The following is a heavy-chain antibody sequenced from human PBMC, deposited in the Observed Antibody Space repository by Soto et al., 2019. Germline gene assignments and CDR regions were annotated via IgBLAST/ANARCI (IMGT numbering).Heavy chain of an antibody. V-gene: IGHV1-18*01. CDR1: GYTFTSYG. CDR2: ISAYNGNT. Sequence: ASVKVSCKASGYTFTSYGISWVRQAPGQGLEWMGWISAYNGNTNYAQKFQGRVTMTRDTSTSTAYMELRSLRSDDTAVYYCAREGYYYDSSGYIIWGQGTLVTVSS. CDR3: AREGYYYDSSGYII. J-gene: IGHJ4*02. D-gene: IGHD3-22*01.